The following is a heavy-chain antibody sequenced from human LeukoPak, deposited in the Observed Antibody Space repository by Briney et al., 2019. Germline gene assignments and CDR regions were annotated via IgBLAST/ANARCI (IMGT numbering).Heavy chain of an antibody. CDR3: ARGDNSGYYNIYIDY. Sequence: KTGGFLRLSCAASGFTFSSYSMNWVRQAPGKGLEWVSSISSSSSYIYYADSVKGRFTISRDNAKNSLYLQMNSLRAGDTAVYYCARGDNSGYYNIYIDYWGQGTLVTVSS. CDR2: ISSSSSYI. V-gene: IGHV3-21*01. D-gene: IGHD3-22*01. J-gene: IGHJ4*02. CDR1: GFTFSSYS.